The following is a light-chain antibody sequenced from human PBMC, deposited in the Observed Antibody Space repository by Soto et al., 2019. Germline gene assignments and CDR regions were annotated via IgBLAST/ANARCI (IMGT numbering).Light chain of an antibody. CDR2: EVS. CDR3: SSYTSSSTYV. J-gene: IGLJ1*01. CDR1: SSYIGIYNF. V-gene: IGLV2-14*01. Sequence: QSALTQPASVSGSPGQSITIFCTGTSSYIGIYNFVSWYQQHPGKAPQLMIYEVSNRPSGVSNRFSGSKSGNTASLTISGLQAEDEADYYCSSYTSSSTYVFGTGTKVTVL.